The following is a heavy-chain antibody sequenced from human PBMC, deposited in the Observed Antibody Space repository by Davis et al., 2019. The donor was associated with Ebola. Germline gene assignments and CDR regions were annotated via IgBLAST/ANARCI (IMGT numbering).Heavy chain of an antibody. V-gene: IGHV3-33*01. Sequence: GESLKISCAASGFTFSSYGMHWVRQAPGKGLEWVAVIRYDGSNKYYADSVKGRFTISRDNSKNTLYLQMNSLRAEDTAVYYCASIVRRLATAWDDYWGQGTLVTVSS. CDR1: GFTFSSYG. D-gene: IGHD5-18*01. CDR2: IRYDGSNK. J-gene: IGHJ4*02. CDR3: ASIVRRLATAWDDY.